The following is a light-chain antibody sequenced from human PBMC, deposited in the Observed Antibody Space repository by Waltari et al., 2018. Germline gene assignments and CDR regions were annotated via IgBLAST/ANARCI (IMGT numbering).Light chain of an antibody. CDR3: SSQSTKNGVI. CDR2: DVN. J-gene: IGLJ2*01. Sequence: QSALTQPASVSGSPGQSITISCTGSSSDVGGDDSVSWYEDHPGQAPKVLIYDVNERPSGGSDRYSGSKSGNTASLTISGLQAEDEATFYCSSQSTKNGVIFGGGTKVTVL. CDR1: SSDVGGDDS. V-gene: IGLV2-14*03.